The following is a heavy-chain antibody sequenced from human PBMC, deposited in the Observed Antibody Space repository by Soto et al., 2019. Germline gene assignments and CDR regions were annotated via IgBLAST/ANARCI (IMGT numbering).Heavy chain of an antibody. V-gene: IGHV1-69*13. D-gene: IGHD5-18*01. Sequence: SVKVSCKASGGTFSSYAISWVRQAPGQGLEWMGGIIPIFGTANYAQKFQGRVTITADESTSTAYMELSSLRSEDTAVYYCARGGEMDTIRRHDDFDIWGQGTMVTVSS. J-gene: IGHJ3*02. CDR2: IIPIFGTA. CDR1: GGTFSSYA. CDR3: ARGGEMDTIRRHDDFDI.